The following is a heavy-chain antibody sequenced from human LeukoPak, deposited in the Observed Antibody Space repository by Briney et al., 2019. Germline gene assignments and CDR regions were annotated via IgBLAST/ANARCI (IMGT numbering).Heavy chain of an antibody. V-gene: IGHV3-30*02. CDR2: IRYDGSNK. D-gene: IGHD3-9*01. CDR1: GFTFSSYG. J-gene: IGHJ3*02. CDR3: ARDFEAYYDILTGYYKGPFDI. Sequence: TGGSLRLSCAASGFTFSSYGLHWVRQAPGKGLEWVAFIRYDGSNKYYADSVKGRFTISRDNSKNTLYLQMNSLRAEDTAVYYCARDFEAYYDILTGYYKGPFDIWGQGTMVTVSS.